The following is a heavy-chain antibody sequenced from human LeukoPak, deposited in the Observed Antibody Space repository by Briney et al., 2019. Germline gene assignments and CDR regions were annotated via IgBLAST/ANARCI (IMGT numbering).Heavy chain of an antibody. Sequence: PGGSLRLSCAASGFTFSSYAMHWVRQAPGKGLEWVAVISYDGSNKYYADSVKGRFTISRDNSKSTLYLQMNSLRAEDTAVYYCARGKYDSSGYPLLGFDYWGQGTLVTVSS. V-gene: IGHV3-30*04. D-gene: IGHD3-22*01. J-gene: IGHJ4*02. CDR1: GFTFSSYA. CDR2: ISYDGSNK. CDR3: ARGKYDSSGYPLLGFDY.